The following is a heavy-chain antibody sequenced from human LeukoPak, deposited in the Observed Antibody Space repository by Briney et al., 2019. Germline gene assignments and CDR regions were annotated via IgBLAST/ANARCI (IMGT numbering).Heavy chain of an antibody. D-gene: IGHD1-26*01. CDR1: GYSISSGFY. Sequence: SETLSLTCSVSGYSISSGFYWGWVRQPPGRALEWIGSMFHRGATYYNPSLKSRLTLSADTSKNQFSLKLSSVTAADTAVYFCARVSGILDYWGQGILVTVSS. V-gene: IGHV4-38-2*02. CDR3: ARVSGILDY. CDR2: MFHRGAT. J-gene: IGHJ4*02.